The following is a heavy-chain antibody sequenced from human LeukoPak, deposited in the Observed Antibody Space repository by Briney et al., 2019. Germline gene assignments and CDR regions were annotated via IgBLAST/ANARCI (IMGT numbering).Heavy chain of an antibody. Sequence: PGGSLRLSCAASGFTFSSYSMNWVRQAPGKGLEWVSSISSSSSYIYYADSVKGRFTISRDNAKNSLYLQMNSLRAEDTAVYYCAKDPREDSSGWFTPTKLEPCFLHWDRGTLVTVSS. CDR3: AKDPREDSSGWFTPTKLEPCFLH. J-gene: IGHJ2*01. V-gene: IGHV3-21*04. CDR2: ISSSSSYI. CDR1: GFTFSSYS. D-gene: IGHD6-19*01.